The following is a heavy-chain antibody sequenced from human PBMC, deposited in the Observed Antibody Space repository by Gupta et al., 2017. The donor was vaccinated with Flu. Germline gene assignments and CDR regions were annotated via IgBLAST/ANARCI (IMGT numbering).Heavy chain of an antibody. D-gene: IGHD2-2*01. CDR3: VKDLIVVVPNPGSPLSDI. Sequence: HWVSQAPGKGLEWVAIISYDGTIQHYAESVKGRFTISRDNSKNTLYLQMNTLRAEDTAVYYCVKDLIVVVPNPGSPLSDIWGQGTMVTVS. V-gene: IGHV3-30*18. J-gene: IGHJ3*02. CDR2: ISYDGTIQ.